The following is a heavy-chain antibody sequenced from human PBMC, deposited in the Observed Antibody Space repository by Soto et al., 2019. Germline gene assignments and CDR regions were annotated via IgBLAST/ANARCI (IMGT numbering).Heavy chain of an antibody. CDR3: AKDEAQYSSGWYLN. D-gene: IGHD6-19*01. Sequence: SETLSLTCTVSGDSINNFYWSWIRQPAGKGLEWIGLIYSSGSTNYNSALASRVTMSVDTSKNQFSLILTSVTAADTAVYYCAKDEAQYSSGWYLNWGQGTLVTVSS. CDR2: IYSSGST. J-gene: IGHJ4*02. CDR1: GDSINNFY. V-gene: IGHV4-4*07.